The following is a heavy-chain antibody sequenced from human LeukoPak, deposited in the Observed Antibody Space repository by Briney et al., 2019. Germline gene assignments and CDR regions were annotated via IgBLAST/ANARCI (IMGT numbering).Heavy chain of an antibody. D-gene: IGHD6-6*01. CDR3: ARSSYSSSSSV. J-gene: IGHJ3*01. Sequence: PGGSLRLSYAVSGFTFSGFWMSWSRQAPGKGLEWVASINSDGSEGYYADVVKGRFTISRDNVKNSLYLQINSLRAEDTAVYYCARSSYSSSSSVWGQGTMVTVSS. CDR1: GFTFSGFW. CDR2: INSDGSEG. V-gene: IGHV3-7*03.